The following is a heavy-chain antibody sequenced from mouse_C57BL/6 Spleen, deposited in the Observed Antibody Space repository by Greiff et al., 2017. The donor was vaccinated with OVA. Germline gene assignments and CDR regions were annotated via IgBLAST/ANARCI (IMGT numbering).Heavy chain of an antibody. D-gene: IGHD1-1*01. Sequence: VQLQQPGAELVKPGASVKMSCKASGYTFTSYWITWVKQRPGQGLEWIGDIYPGSGSTNYNEKFKSKATLTVDTSSSTAYMQLSSLTSEDSAVYYCARDDGSSPSWYFDVWGTGTTVTVSS. CDR1: GYTFTSYW. CDR3: ARDDGSSPSWYFDV. CDR2: IYPGSGST. J-gene: IGHJ1*03. V-gene: IGHV1-55*01.